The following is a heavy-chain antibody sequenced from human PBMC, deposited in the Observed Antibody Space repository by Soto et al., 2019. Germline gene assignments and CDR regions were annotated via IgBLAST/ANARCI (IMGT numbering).Heavy chain of an antibody. CDR2: IYRGGST. D-gene: IGHD2-15*01. J-gene: IGHJ2*01. V-gene: IGHV3-66*01. CDR1: GFTVSSNY. Sequence: GGSLRLSCAASGFTVSSNYMSWVRQAPGKGLEWVSVIYRGGSTYYADSVKGRFTISRDNSKNTLYLQMNSLRAEDTAVYYCARIYCSGGSCYLGSGWYFDLWGRGTLVTVSS. CDR3: ARIYCSGGSCYLGSGWYFDL.